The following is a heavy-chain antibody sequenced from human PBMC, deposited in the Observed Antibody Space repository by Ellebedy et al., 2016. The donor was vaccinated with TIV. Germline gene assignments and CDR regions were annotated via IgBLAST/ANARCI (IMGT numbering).Heavy chain of an antibody. J-gene: IGHJ4*02. CDR3: TTVYRYNYDSV. CDR2: IKSKTDGGAA. D-gene: IGHD5-18*01. CDR1: GFTFSNAW. Sequence: GESLKISCAASGFTFSNAWMNWVRQAPGKGLAWVGRIKSKTDGGAADYAAPVKGRFTISRDDSKNTLYLQMNSLKTEDTAVYFCTTVYRYNYDSVWGRGTLVTGSS. V-gene: IGHV3-15*01.